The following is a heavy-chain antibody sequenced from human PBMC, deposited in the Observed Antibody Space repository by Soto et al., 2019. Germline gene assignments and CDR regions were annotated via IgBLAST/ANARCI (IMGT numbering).Heavy chain of an antibody. CDR1: GYTFTAYY. D-gene: IGHD3-16*01. CDR3: ARAGVDYGSYALDI. Sequence: QVQLVQSGAEVKKPGASVKVSCKASGYTFTAYYILWVRQAPGQGLEWMGWINPNSGGTDYAQHFRGRVTRTRDTSIGAANRDLSRLRSADTAVNYCARAGVDYGSYALDIWGKGPRVTVSS. V-gene: IGHV1-2*02. J-gene: IGHJ3*02. CDR2: INPNSGGT.